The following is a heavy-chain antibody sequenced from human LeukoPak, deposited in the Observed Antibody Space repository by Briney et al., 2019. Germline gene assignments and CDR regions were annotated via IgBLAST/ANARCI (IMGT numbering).Heavy chain of an antibody. CDR3: ARRSSRSGWYFFADAFDI. Sequence: SETLSLTCTVSGGSISSSSYYWGWIRQPPGKGLEWIGNIYYRGSTNYNPSLKSRVTISVDTPKNQFSLKLSSVTAADTAVYYCARRSSRSGWYFFADAFDIWGQGTMVTVSS. J-gene: IGHJ3*02. CDR1: GGSISSSSYY. D-gene: IGHD6-19*01. V-gene: IGHV4-39*07. CDR2: IYYRGST.